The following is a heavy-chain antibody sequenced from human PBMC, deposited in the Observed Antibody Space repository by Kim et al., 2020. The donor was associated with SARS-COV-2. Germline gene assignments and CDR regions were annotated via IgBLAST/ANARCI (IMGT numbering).Heavy chain of an antibody. J-gene: IGHJ4*02. CDR3: TTEGGYSYGYRLGFFDY. D-gene: IGHD5-18*01. CDR2: IKSKTDGGTT. CDR1: GFTFSNAW. Sequence: GGSLRLSCAASGFTFSNAWMSWVRQAPGKGLEWVGRIKSKTDGGTTDYAAPVKGRFTISRDDSKNTLYLQMNSLKTEDTAVYYCTTEGGYSYGYRLGFFDYWGQGTLVTVSS. V-gene: IGHV3-15*01.